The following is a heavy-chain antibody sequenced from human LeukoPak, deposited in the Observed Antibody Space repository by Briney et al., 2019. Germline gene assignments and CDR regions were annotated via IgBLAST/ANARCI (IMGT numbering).Heavy chain of an antibody. CDR3: AREGYCSGGSCYYSYFDY. CDR1: GYTFTSYD. Sequence: ASVKVSCKASGYTFTSYDINWVRQATGQGLEWMGWMNPNSGNTGYAQKFKGRVTMTRNTSISTAYMELSSLRSEDTAVYYCAREGYCSGGSCYYSYFDYWGQGTLVTVSS. J-gene: IGHJ4*02. CDR2: MNPNSGNT. V-gene: IGHV1-8*01. D-gene: IGHD2-15*01.